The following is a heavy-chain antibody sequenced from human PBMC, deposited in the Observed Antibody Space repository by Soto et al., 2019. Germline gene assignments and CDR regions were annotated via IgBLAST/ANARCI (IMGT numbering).Heavy chain of an antibody. D-gene: IGHD3-3*01. J-gene: IGHJ6*01. Sequence: WTWIRQTPGKGLEWIGEINYRGSTYYNPSLESRITMPVDTSKNQFSLKLSSVTAADTAVYFCVRGQPHRITIFEVVIRSYDYGMDVWGQGTTVTVSS. CDR3: VRGQPHRITIFEVVIRSYDYGMDV. CDR2: INYRGST. V-gene: IGHV4-34*01.